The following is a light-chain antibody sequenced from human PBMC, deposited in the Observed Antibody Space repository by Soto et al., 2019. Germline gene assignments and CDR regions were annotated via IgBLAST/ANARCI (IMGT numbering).Light chain of an antibody. Sequence: QSVLTQPPSASGTPGQRVTISCSGSSSNIGRNTVNWYQQLPGTAPKLLIYSYNQRPSGVPDRFSGSKSGTSASLAISGLQSEDEADYYCAAWDDSLNGPVFGGGTQLTVL. J-gene: IGLJ2*01. CDR2: SYN. CDR1: SSNIGRNT. V-gene: IGLV1-44*01. CDR3: AAWDDSLNGPV.